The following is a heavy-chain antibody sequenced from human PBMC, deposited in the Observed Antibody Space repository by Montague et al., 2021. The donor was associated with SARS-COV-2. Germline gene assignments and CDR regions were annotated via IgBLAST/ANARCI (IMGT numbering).Heavy chain of an antibody. CDR1: GFTFHDYA. Sequence: SPRLSCAASGFTFHDYALHWVRQVPGKGLAWVSGISWNSGSIGYGDSVKGRFTISRDNAKNSLYLQMNSLRAEDTALYYCAKDRGYYGSGSYFEYWGQGTLVTVSS. J-gene: IGHJ4*02. D-gene: IGHD3-10*01. V-gene: IGHV3-9*01. CDR3: AKDRGYYGSGSYFEY. CDR2: ISWNSGSI.